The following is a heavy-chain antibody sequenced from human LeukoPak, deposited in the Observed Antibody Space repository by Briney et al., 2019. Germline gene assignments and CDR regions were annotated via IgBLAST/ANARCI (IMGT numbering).Heavy chain of an antibody. CDR1: GFTFSSYG. D-gene: IGHD3-10*01. V-gene: IGHV3-23*01. Sequence: PGGSLRLSCAASGFTFSSYGMSWVRQAPGKGLEWVSAISGSGGSKYYADSVKGRFTISRDNSKNMLYLEVISLTADDTAVYYCAKDDAWLRFGEWSQGTLVTVSS. CDR2: ISGSGGSK. CDR3: AKDDAWLRFGE. J-gene: IGHJ4*02.